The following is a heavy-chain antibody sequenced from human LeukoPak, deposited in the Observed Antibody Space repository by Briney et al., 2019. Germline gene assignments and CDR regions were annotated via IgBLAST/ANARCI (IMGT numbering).Heavy chain of an antibody. Sequence: SETLSLTCTVSGSSISSSSYYWGWIRQPPGKELEWIGSIYYSGSTYYNPSLKSRATISVDTSKNQFSLKRSSVTAADTAVYYCARATYFLTADCSSTSCYVNFDYWGQGTLVTVSS. CDR1: GSSISSSSYY. CDR2: IYYSGST. V-gene: IGHV4-39*07. D-gene: IGHD2-2*01. J-gene: IGHJ4*02. CDR3: ARATYFLTADCSSTSCYVNFDY.